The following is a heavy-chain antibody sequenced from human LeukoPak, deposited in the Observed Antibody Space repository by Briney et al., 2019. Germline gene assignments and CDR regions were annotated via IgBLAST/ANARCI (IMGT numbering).Heavy chain of an antibody. CDR1: GFTFSSYW. J-gene: IGHJ4*02. CDR3: ARDGWMSRWYFDY. Sequence: GGSLRLSCAASGFTFSSYWMSWVRQAPGKGLEWVANIKQDGSEKYYVDSVKGRFTISRDNAKNSLYLQMNSLRAEDTAVYYCARDGWMSRWYFDYWGQGTLVTVSS. V-gene: IGHV3-7*01. CDR2: IKQDGSEK. D-gene: IGHD4-23*01.